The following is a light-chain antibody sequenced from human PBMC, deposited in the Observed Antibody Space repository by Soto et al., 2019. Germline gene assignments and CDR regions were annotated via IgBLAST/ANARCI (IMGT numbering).Light chain of an antibody. J-gene: IGKJ5*01. Sequence: DIVLTQSPGTLSLSPGERATLSCWASQSVSSSYLGWYQQKPGQAPRLLIYGASSRATGIPDRFSGSGSGTDFTLTISRVEPEDFAVYYCQDYGNSRPITFGQGTRLEIK. CDR3: QDYGNSRPIT. V-gene: IGKV3-20*01. CDR1: QSVSSSY. CDR2: GAS.